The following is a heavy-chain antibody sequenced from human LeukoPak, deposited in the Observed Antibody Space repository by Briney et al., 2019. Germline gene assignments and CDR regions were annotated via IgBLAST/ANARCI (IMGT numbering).Heavy chain of an antibody. J-gene: IGHJ5*02. Sequence: SETLSLTCAVSGYSISSGYYWGWIWQPPGKGLEWIGSIYHSGSTYYNPSLKSRVTISVDTSKNQFSLKLSSVTAADTAVYYCARDRTPSTYSSGWPHYWCDPWGQGTLVTVSS. CDR2: IYHSGST. CDR3: ARDRTPSTYSSGWPHYWCDP. CDR1: GYSISSGYY. D-gene: IGHD6-19*01. V-gene: IGHV4-38-2*02.